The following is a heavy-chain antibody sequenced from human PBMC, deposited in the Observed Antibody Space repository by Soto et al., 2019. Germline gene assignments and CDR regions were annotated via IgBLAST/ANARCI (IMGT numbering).Heavy chain of an antibody. J-gene: IGHJ4*02. Sequence: GSLRLSCAASGFTFSSYSMSWVRHAPGKGLEWVSAISGSGGSTYYADSVKGRFTISRDNSKNTLYLQMNSLRAEDTAVYYCAKDSYYDSSGLNDYWGQGTLVTVSS. V-gene: IGHV3-23*01. CDR1: GFTFSSYS. CDR3: AKDSYYDSSGLNDY. D-gene: IGHD3-22*01. CDR2: ISGSGGST.